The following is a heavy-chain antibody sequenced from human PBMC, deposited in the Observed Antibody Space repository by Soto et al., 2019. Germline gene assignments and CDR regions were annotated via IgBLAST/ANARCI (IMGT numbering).Heavy chain of an antibody. D-gene: IGHD6-6*01. Sequence: WASVKVSCKASGGTFSSYAISWLRQAPGQGLEWMGVIIPIFGTANYAQKFQGRVTITADESTSTAYMELSSLRSEDTAVYYCASSSRYLDEGGYWGQGTLVTVSS. CDR2: IIPIFGTA. CDR3: ASSSRYLDEGGY. V-gene: IGHV1-69*13. J-gene: IGHJ4*02. CDR1: GGTFSSYA.